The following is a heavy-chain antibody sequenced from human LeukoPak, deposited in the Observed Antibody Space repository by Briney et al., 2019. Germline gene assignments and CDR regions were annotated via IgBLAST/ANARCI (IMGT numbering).Heavy chain of an antibody. CDR2: ISNIVSTT. D-gene: IGHD1-7*01. CDR3: ARNSFGDYVDY. CDR1: GFTFSSYE. Sequence: PGGSLRLSCVSSGFTFSSYEXXXXRQAPGKGXXXVSYISNIVSTTYXADSVKGXFTIXRDNAKNSVYLQMNSLRAEDTAVYYCARNSFGDYVDYWGQGTLVTVSS. J-gene: IGHJ4*02. V-gene: IGHV3-48*03.